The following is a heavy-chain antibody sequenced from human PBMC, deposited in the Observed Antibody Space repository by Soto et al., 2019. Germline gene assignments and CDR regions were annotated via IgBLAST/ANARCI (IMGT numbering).Heavy chain of an antibody. D-gene: IGHD2-2*02. Sequence: GGSLRLSCAASGFTFSNYAVTWVRQAPGKGLEYVSAISSNGGGTYYADSVNGRFTISRDNSKNTLYLQMSSLRAEDTAVYYCVKALSARYNSAKAFDVWGQGTMVTVSS. CDR1: GFTFSNYA. CDR3: VKALSARYNSAKAFDV. CDR2: ISSNGGGT. J-gene: IGHJ3*01. V-gene: IGHV3-64D*06.